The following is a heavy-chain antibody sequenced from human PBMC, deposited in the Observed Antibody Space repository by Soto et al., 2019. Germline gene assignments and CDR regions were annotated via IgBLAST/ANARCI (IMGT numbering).Heavy chain of an antibody. CDR3: ARVGYDFWSGYYGYYYYYGMDV. J-gene: IGHJ6*02. CDR2: INAGNGNT. D-gene: IGHD3-3*01. Sequence: ASVKVSCKASGYTFTSYAMHWVRQAPGQRLEWMGWINAGNGNTKYSQKFQGRVTITRDTSASTAYMELSSLRSEDTAVYYCARVGYDFWSGYYGYYYYYGMDVWGQGTTVTVS. V-gene: IGHV1-3*01. CDR1: GYTFTSYA.